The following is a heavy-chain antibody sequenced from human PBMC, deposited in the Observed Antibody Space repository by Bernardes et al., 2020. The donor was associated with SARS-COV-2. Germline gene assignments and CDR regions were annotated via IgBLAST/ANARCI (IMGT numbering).Heavy chain of an antibody. J-gene: IGHJ5*02. CDR3: ARDRSSSSWYSRGWFDP. CDR1: GYTFANNG. CDR2: ISAYNGNT. D-gene: IGHD6-13*01. Sequence: CEAFGYTFANNGISWVREDPGQGLEWMGWISAYNGNTNYAQKLQGRVTMTTDTSTSTAYMELRSLRSDDTAVYYCARDRSSSSWYSRGWFDPWGQGTLVTVSS. V-gene: IGHV1-18*01.